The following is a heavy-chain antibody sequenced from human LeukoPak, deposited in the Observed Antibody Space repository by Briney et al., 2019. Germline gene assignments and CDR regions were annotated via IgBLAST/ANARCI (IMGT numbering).Heavy chain of an antibody. CDR3: ARGWYNYGSKTDS. CDR1: GGSFSGYY. J-gene: IGHJ5*01. V-gene: IGHV4-34*01. Sequence: PSETLPLTCAVYGGSFSGYYWSWIRQSPGTGLEWIGEINHGGSTNYNPSLMSRVSISANSSNNHFSLRLSSVTAADTAVYYCARGWYNYGSKTDSWGQGTLVTVSS. CDR2: INHGGST. D-gene: IGHD3-10*01.